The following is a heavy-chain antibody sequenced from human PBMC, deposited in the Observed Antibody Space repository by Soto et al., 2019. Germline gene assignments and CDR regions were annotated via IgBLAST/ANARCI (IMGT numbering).Heavy chain of an antibody. J-gene: IGHJ3*02. D-gene: IGHD3-3*01. V-gene: IGHV1-69*06. CDR2: IIPIFGTA. CDR3: AREGRFLECLSQNHDAFDI. Sequence: SVKVSCKASGGTFSSYAISWVRQAPGQGLEWMGGIIPIFGTANYAQKFQGRVTITADKSTSTAYMELSSLRSEDTAVYYRAREGRFLECLSQNHDAFDIWGQGTMVTVSS. CDR1: GGTFSSYA.